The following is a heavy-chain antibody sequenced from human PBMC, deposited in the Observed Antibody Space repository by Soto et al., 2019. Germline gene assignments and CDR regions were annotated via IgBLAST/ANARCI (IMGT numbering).Heavy chain of an antibody. D-gene: IGHD3-9*01. CDR3: ARGALRYFDWEGHDAFDI. J-gene: IGHJ3*02. CDR1: GYTFTSYD. V-gene: IGHV1-8*01. Sequence: QVQLVQSGAEVKKPGASVKVSCKASGYTFTSYDINWVRQATGQGLEWMGWMNPNSGNTGYAQKFQGRVTMTRNTSISTAYMELSSLRSEDTAVYYCARGALRYFDWEGHDAFDIWGQGTMVTVSS. CDR2: MNPNSGNT.